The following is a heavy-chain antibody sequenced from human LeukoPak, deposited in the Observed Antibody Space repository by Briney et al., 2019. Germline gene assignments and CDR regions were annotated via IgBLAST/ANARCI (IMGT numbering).Heavy chain of an antibody. CDR1: GYTFTGYY. J-gene: IGHJ6*03. CDR2: INPNSGGT. Sequence: ASVKVSCKASGYTFTGYYMHWVRQAPGQGLEWMGWINPNSGGTNYAQKFQGRVTMTRDTSISTAYMELSRLRSDDTAVYYCARDREKLRFLEWYDYYYYYMDVWGKGTTVTVSS. CDR3: ARDREKLRFLEWYDYYYYYMDV. V-gene: IGHV1-2*02. D-gene: IGHD3-3*01.